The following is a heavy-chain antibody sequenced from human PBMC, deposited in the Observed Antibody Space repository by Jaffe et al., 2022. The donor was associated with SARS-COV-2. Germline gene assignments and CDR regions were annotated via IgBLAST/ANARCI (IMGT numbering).Heavy chain of an antibody. CDR1: GYTFTGYY. CDR2: INPNSGGT. V-gene: IGHV1-2*02. Sequence: QVQLVQSGAEVKKPGASVKVSCKASGYTFTGYYMHWVRQAPGQGLEWMGWINPNSGGTNYAQKFQGRVTMTRDTSISTAYMELSRLRSDDTAVYYCARDYYGSGSYYNRLFDPWGQGTLVTVSS. J-gene: IGHJ5*02. D-gene: IGHD3-10*01. CDR3: ARDYYGSGSYYNRLFDP.